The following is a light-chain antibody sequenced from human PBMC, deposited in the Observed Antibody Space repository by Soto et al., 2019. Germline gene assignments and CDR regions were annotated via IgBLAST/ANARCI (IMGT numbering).Light chain of an antibody. CDR1: QSVSSSY. CDR3: QQYCSSPPVYT. CDR2: GAS. V-gene: IGKV3-20*01. J-gene: IGKJ2*01. Sequence: EIVLTQSPGTLSLSPGERATLSCRASQSVSSSYLAWYQQKPGQAPRLLIYGASSRATGIPDRFSGSGSGTDFTLTISRLEPEDFAVYYCQQYCSSPPVYTFGQGTKLEIK.